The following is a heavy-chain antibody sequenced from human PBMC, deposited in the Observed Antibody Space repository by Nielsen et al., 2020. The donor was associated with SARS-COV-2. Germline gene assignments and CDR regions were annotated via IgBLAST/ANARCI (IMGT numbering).Heavy chain of an antibody. Sequence: GESLKISCAASGFTFSSYGMHWVRQAPGKGLEWVAVISYDGSNKYYADSVKGRFTISRDNSKNTLYLQMNSLRAEDTAVYYCARDDDSRLYFDYWGQGTLVTVSS. J-gene: IGHJ4*02. D-gene: IGHD2-21*02. V-gene: IGHV3-30*03. CDR3: ARDDDSRLYFDY. CDR2: ISYDGSNK. CDR1: GFTFSSYG.